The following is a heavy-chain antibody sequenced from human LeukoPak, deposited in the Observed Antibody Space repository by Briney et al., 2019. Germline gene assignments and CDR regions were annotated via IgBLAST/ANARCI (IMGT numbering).Heavy chain of an antibody. D-gene: IGHD3-10*01. V-gene: IGHV1-2*02. CDR3: ARAEGLFTWFGESLKDYYYYGMDV. CDR1: GYTFTGYY. Sequence: ASVKVSCKASGYTFTGYYMHWVLQAPGQGLEWMGWINPNSGGTNYAQKLQGRVTMTRDTSISTAYMELSRLRSDDTAVYYCARAEGLFTWFGESLKDYYYYGMDVWGQGTTVTVSS. CDR2: INPNSGGT. J-gene: IGHJ6*02.